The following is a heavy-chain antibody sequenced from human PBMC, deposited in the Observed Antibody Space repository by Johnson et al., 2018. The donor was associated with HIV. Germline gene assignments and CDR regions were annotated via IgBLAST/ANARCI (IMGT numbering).Heavy chain of an antibody. J-gene: IGHJ3*02. CDR1: GFTFSTYA. CDR2: ISYDGIHK. V-gene: IGHV3-30-3*01. D-gene: IGHD6-13*01. Sequence: QVQLVESGGGVVQPGRSLRLSCAASGFTFSTYAMHWVRQAPGKGLEWVTIISYDGIHKYYADSVRGRFTISRDNDKNSLHLEMNSLRPEDTALYYCVKTVGLPSTWYERAFDIWGQGTRVTVSS. CDR3: VKTVGLPSTWYERAFDI.